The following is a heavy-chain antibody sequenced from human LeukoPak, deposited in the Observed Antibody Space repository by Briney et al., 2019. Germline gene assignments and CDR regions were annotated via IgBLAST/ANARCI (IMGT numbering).Heavy chain of an antibody. J-gene: IGHJ6*02. D-gene: IGHD2-15*01. Sequence: PGGSLRLSCAASGFTFSSYAMSWVRQAPGKGLEWVSAISGSGGSTYYADSVKGRFTISRDNSKNTLYLQMNSLRAEDTAVYYCARDPGAASPGWWSRKDYYYGMDVWGQGTTVTVSS. CDR3: ARDPGAASPGWWSRKDYYYGMDV. V-gene: IGHV3-23*01. CDR2: ISGSGGST. CDR1: GFTFSSYA.